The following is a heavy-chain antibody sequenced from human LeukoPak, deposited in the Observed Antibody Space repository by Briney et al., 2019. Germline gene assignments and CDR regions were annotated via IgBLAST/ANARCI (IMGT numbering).Heavy chain of an antibody. V-gene: IGHV1-2*02. Sequence: ASVKVSCKASGYTFTGYYMHWVRQAPGQGLEWMGWINPNSGGTNYAQKFQGRVTMTRDTSISTAYMELSRLRSDDTAVYYCARPRHSSSWYYYYYGMDVWGQGTTVTVSS. CDR2: INPNSGGT. J-gene: IGHJ6*02. CDR1: GYTFTGYY. D-gene: IGHD6-13*01. CDR3: ARPRHSSSWYYYYYGMDV.